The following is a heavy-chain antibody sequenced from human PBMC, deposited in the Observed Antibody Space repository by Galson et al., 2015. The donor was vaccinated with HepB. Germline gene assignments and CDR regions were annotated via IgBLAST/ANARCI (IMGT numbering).Heavy chain of an antibody. Sequence: VSCKASGGTFSSYAISWVRQAPGQGLEWMGGIIPIFGTANYAQKFQGRVTITADESTSTAYMELSSLRSEDTAVYYCATRSPEVVVPAAIYYYYYMDVWGKGTTVTVSS. CDR2: IIPIFGTA. J-gene: IGHJ6*03. CDR1: GGTFSSYA. CDR3: ATRSPEVVVPAAIYYYYYMDV. D-gene: IGHD2-2*01. V-gene: IGHV1-69*01.